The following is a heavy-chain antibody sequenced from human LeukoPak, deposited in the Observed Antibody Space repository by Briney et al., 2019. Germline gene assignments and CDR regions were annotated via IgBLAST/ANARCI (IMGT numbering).Heavy chain of an antibody. CDR3: ARGRGIAANFDY. CDR2: INPNSGGT. V-gene: IGHV1-2*04. Sequence: ASVKVSCKASGGTFSSYAISWVRQAPGQGLEWMGWINPNSGGTNYAQKFQGWVAMTRDTSISTAYMELSRLRSDDTAVYYCARGRGIAANFDYWGQGTLVTVSS. D-gene: IGHD6-13*01. CDR1: GGTFSSYA. J-gene: IGHJ4*02.